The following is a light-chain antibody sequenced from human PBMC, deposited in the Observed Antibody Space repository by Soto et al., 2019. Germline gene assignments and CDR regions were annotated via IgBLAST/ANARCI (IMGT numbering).Light chain of an antibody. J-gene: IGKJ5*01. CDR2: GQX. CDR3: QQYKSWPPRT. Sequence: EIMMTQSPPTLTLSQGERATLFXRASHSVTTSLAWYQQTPGQXTRILXXGQXTRATGTPARFIGSGSGKEFTLTISSLQSEDFAVYYCQQYKSWPPRTFGQGTRLEIK. CDR1: HSVTTS. V-gene: IGKV3-15*01.